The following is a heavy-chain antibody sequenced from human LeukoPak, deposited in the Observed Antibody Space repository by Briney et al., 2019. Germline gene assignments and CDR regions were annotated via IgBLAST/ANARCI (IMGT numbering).Heavy chain of an antibody. CDR1: GYTFTSYD. D-gene: IGHD6-13*01. Sequence: ASVKVSCKASGYTFTSYDINWVRQATGQGLEWMGWMNPNSGNTGYAQKFQGRVTMTRNTSISTAYMGLSSLRSEDTAVYYCARGGEQQLDDAFDIWGQGTMVTVSS. CDR2: MNPNSGNT. CDR3: ARGGEQQLDDAFDI. J-gene: IGHJ3*02. V-gene: IGHV1-8*01.